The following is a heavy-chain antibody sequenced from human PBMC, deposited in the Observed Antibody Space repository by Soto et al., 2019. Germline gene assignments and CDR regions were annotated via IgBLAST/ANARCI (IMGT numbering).Heavy chain of an antibody. V-gene: IGHV4-39*01. CDR3: ARHPSNFWFDP. D-gene: IGHD4-4*01. CDR2: IYYSGST. CDR1: GGSISRSSYF. Sequence: PSETLSLTCGVSGGSISRSSYFWGWIRQPPGKGLEWIGSIYYSGSTYYNPSLKSRVTVSVDTTKNQFSLKLTSVTAADTAVYFCARHPSNFWFDPWGQGTLVTVSS. J-gene: IGHJ5*02.